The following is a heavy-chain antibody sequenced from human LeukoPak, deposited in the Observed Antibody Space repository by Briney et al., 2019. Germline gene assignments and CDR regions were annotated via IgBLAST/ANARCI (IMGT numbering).Heavy chain of an antibody. D-gene: IGHD3-10*01. CDR2: IIPIFGTA. J-gene: IGHJ6*04. Sequence: SVKVSCKASGGTFSSYAISWVRQAPGQGLEWMGGIIPIFGTANYAQKLQGRVTITADKSTSTAYMELSSLRSEDTAVYYCARDGELLWFGESSYGMDVWGKGTTVTVSS. CDR1: GGTFSSYA. V-gene: IGHV1-69*06. CDR3: ARDGELLWFGESSYGMDV.